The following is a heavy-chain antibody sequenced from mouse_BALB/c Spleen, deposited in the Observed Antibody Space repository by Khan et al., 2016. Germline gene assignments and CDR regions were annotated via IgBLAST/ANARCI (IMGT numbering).Heavy chain of an antibody. J-gene: IGHJ2*01. CDR3: ARERRARADGYVDY. Sequence: EVELVESGGGLVQPGGSLKLSCAASGFTFSSYTLSWVRQTPEKRLEWVAYISHGGGSPYYPDTVNGRFTISRDNAKNTLYLPMRSLKSEETAMYYGARERRARADGYVDYWGQGTTLTVSS. D-gene: IGHD3-1*01. CDR1: GFTFSSYT. V-gene: IGHV5-12-2*01. CDR2: ISHGGGSP.